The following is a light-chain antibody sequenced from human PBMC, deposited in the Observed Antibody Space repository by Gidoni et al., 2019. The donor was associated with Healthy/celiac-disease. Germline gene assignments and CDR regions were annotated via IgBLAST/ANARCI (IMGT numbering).Light chain of an antibody. CDR2: AAS. Sequence: DIQLPQTPSSLSASVGDRVTIPCRASQSISSYLNWYQQKPGKAPKLLIYAASSLQSGVLSRFSGSGAWTDFTLTISSLQPEDFATDYCQQSYSTLFTFGQGTRLEIK. CDR1: QSISSY. J-gene: IGKJ5*01. V-gene: IGKV1-39*01. CDR3: QQSYSTLFT.